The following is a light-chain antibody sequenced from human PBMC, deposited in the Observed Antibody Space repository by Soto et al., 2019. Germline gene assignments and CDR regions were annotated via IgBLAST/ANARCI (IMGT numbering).Light chain of an antibody. CDR3: QQYDNWPWT. V-gene: IGKV3-15*01. CDR1: QSVNSN. J-gene: IGKJ1*01. CDR2: GAS. Sequence: EIVMTQSPATLSVSPGERATLSCRASQSVNSNLAWYQQKPDQAPRLLIYGASTRATGIPARFSGSGSGTEFALTIGSLQSEDFAIYYCQQYDNWPWTFGQGTKVEIK.